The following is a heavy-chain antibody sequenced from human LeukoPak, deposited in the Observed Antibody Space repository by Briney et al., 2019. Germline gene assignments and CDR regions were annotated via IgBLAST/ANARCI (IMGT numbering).Heavy chain of an antibody. CDR1: GFTFSSYA. V-gene: IGHV3-23*01. D-gene: IGHD1-26*01. CDR3: AKGIVGARRHAFDI. CDR2: ISGSGGST. J-gene: IGHJ3*02. Sequence: GESLKISCAASGFTFSSYAMSWVRQAPGKGLEWVSAISGSGGSTYYADSVKGRFTISRDNSKNTLYLQMNSLRAEDTAVYYCAKGIVGARRHAFDIWGQGTMVTVSS.